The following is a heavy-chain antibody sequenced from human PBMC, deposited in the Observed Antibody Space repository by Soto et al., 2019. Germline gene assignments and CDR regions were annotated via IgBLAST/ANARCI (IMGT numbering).Heavy chain of an antibody. CDR1: GGTFSSYA. Sequence: SVKVSCKASGGTFSSYAISWVRQAPGQGLEWMGGIIPIFGTANYAQKFQGRVTITADESTSTAYMELSSLRSEDTAVYYCARSGRFLEWHAGFDPWGQGTLVTVSS. CDR3: ARSGRFLEWHAGFDP. CDR2: IIPIFGTA. J-gene: IGHJ5*02. D-gene: IGHD3-3*01. V-gene: IGHV1-69*13.